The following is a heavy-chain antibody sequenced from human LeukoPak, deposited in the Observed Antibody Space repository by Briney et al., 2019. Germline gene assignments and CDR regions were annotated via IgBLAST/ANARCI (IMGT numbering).Heavy chain of an antibody. V-gene: IGHV3-11*06. D-gene: IGHD4-17*01. CDR1: GFTLSDYY. Sequence: PGGSLRLSCVASGFTLSDYYMSWIRQAPGKGLEWVSYIRRSSSYTNYADSVKGRFTISRDNAKNSLYLQMNSLRAEDTAVYYCARLSPDYGAHFDYWGQGTLVTVSS. J-gene: IGHJ4*02. CDR3: ARLSPDYGAHFDY. CDR2: IRRSSSYT.